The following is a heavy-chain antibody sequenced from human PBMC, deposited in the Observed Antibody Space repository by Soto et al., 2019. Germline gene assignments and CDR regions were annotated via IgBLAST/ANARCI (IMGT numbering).Heavy chain of an antibody. V-gene: IGHV4-31*03. CDR1: GGSISSGGYY. J-gene: IGHJ4*02. CDR2: IYYSGST. Sequence: SETLSLTCTVSGGSISSGGYYWSWIRQHPGKGLEWIGYIYYSGSTYYNPSLKSRVTISVDTSKNQFSLKLSSVTAADTAVYYCAREYTRPQAYYFDYWGQGTLVTVSS. CDR3: AREYTRPQAYYFDY. D-gene: IGHD2-2*02.